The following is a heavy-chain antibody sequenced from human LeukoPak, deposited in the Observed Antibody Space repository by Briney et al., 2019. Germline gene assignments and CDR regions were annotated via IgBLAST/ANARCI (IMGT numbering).Heavy chain of an antibody. CDR3: ARDKGGVRYSSGWYRSYYFDY. CDR2: IWYDGSNK. J-gene: IGHJ4*02. Sequence: GRSLRLSCAASGFTFSSYGMPWVRQAPGKGLEWVAVIWYDGSNKYYADSVKGRFTISRDNSKNTLYLQMNSLRAEDTAVYYCARDKGGVRYSSGWYRSYYFDYWGQGTLVTVSS. V-gene: IGHV3-33*01. CDR1: GFTFSSYG. D-gene: IGHD6-19*01.